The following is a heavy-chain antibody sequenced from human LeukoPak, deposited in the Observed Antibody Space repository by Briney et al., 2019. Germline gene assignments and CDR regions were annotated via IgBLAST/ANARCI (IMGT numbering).Heavy chain of an antibody. Sequence: GVSLRLSCAASGFTISNSAMSWVRQAPGKGLEWVSTLSGSGITTYYADSVKGRFTISRDNSKNTLYLQMNSLRAEDTAVYYCAKEFYSSGWSYFDYWGHGTLVSVSS. CDR1: GFTISNSA. D-gene: IGHD6-19*01. CDR2: LSGSGITT. CDR3: AKEFYSSGWSYFDY. J-gene: IGHJ4*01. V-gene: IGHV3-23*01.